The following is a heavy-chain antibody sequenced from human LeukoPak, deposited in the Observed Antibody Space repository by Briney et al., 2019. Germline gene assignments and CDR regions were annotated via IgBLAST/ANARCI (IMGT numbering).Heavy chain of an antibody. CDR3: APQYRGHDSTGFFDH. Sequence: KTSETLFLTCTVPGLFLTSHFCSWVRQPPGQGLERIGNMFFSGTTNSNPSLKRRVSMSVDSSTNQFSLKLTSATVADTAVYFCAPQYRGHDSTGFFDHWGQGTLVSVSS. J-gene: IGHJ4*02. V-gene: IGHV4-59*03. CDR1: GLFLTSHF. CDR2: MFFSGTT. D-gene: IGHD4-11*01.